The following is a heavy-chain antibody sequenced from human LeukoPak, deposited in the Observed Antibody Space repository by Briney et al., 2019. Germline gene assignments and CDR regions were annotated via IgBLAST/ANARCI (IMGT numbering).Heavy chain of an antibody. CDR3: ARDVPRWRNAFDF. D-gene: IGHD2-15*01. Sequence: ASVKVSCTASGYTFTSTGICWVRQAPGQGLEWMGWVSSYNGNTNYAQKFRGRVTMTRDTSTNTAYMELRSLRSDDTAVYFCARDVPRWRNAFDFWGQGTMVTVSS. J-gene: IGHJ3*01. CDR1: GYTFTSTG. V-gene: IGHV1-18*01. CDR2: VSSYNGNT.